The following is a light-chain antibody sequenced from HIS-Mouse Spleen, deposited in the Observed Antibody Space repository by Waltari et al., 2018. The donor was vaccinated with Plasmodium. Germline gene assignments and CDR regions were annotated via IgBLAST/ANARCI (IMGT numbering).Light chain of an antibody. CDR3: QQDYNLLT. V-gene: IGKV3D-7*01. J-gene: IGKJ4*01. CDR1: QSVSSSY. Sequence: EIVMTQSPATLSLSPGETATLSCRASQSVSSSYLSWYQQKPGQAPRLLIYGASTRATGIPARFSGSGSGTDFTLTISSLQPEDFAVYYCQQDYNLLTFGGGTKVEIK. CDR2: GAS.